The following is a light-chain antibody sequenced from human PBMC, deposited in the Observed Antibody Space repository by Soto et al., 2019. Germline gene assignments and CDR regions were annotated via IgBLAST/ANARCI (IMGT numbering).Light chain of an antibody. CDR3: QQYYSYPRT. V-gene: IGKV1-5*03. CDR2: KAS. Sequence: DIQMTQSPSTLSGSVGDRVTITCRASQSISSYLNWYQQKPGKAPKLLIYKASTLKSGVPSRFSGSGSGTDFTLTISCLQSEDFATYYCQQYYSYPRTFGQGTKVDI. J-gene: IGKJ1*01. CDR1: QSISSY.